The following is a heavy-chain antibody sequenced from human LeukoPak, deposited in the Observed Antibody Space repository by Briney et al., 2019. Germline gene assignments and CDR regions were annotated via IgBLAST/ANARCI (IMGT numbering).Heavy chain of an antibody. V-gene: IGHV3-66*01. Sequence: GGSLRLSCAASGFTVSSNYMSWVRQAPGKGLEWVSVIYSGGSTYYADSVKGRFTISRDNSKNTLYLQMNGLRAEDTAMYYWARDRFRRDGYNYGRDGAFDIWGQGTMVTVSS. CDR1: GFTVSSNY. D-gene: IGHD5-24*01. J-gene: IGHJ3*02. CDR3: ARDRFRRDGYNYGRDGAFDI. CDR2: IYSGGST.